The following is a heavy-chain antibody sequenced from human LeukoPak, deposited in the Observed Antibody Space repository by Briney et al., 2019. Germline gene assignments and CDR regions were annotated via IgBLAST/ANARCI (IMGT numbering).Heavy chain of an antibody. CDR2: IYHGGST. Sequence: SETLSLTCAVSGDSIRRTDYSWSWIRQPPGKGLEWIGYIYHGGSTYYNPSLKSRVTMFVDTPKNQFSLKLSSVTAADTAVYYCARHGRPGYGGYENAFDIWGQGTMVTVSS. D-gene: IGHD5-12*01. J-gene: IGHJ3*02. CDR3: ARHGRPGYGGYENAFDI. V-gene: IGHV4-30-2*03. CDR1: GDSIRRTDYS.